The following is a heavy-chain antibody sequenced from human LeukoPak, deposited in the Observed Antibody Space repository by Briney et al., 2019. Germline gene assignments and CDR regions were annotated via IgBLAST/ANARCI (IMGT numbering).Heavy chain of an antibody. D-gene: IGHD3-22*01. J-gene: IGHJ4*02. V-gene: IGHV3-23*01. CDR2: ISGSGDDT. Sequence: GGSLRLSCAASGFIFSSYAMSWVRQAPGKGLEWVSDISGSGDDTYYADSVKGRFTISRDNAKNSLYLRMNSLRAEDTAVYYCAREWNYDSSGYSSNFDYWGQGTLVTVSS. CDR1: GFIFSSYA. CDR3: AREWNYDSSGYSSNFDY.